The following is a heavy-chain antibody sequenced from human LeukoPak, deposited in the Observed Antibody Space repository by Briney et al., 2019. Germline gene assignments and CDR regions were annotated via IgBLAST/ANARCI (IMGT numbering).Heavy chain of an antibody. J-gene: IGHJ4*02. Sequence: GAAVNVCCKASGGTFSSYAISWVRWAPGPGHEWMGGIIPIFGTANYAQKFQGRVTITTDGSTSTAYMELISLRSEDTAVYYCARAGDGYNQKKQSLDYWGQRTLVTVSS. D-gene: IGHD5-24*01. CDR1: GGTFSSYA. CDR3: ARAGDGYNQKKQSLDY. CDR2: IIPIFGTA. V-gene: IGHV1-69*05.